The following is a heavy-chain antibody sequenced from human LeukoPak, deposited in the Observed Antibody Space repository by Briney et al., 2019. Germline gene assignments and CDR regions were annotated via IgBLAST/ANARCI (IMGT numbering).Heavy chain of an antibody. V-gene: IGHV1-8*01. D-gene: IGHD5-18*01. J-gene: IGHJ4*02. CDR1: AFNLSSYE. Sequence: GGSLRLSCAASAFNLSSYEMNWVRQAPGKGLEWMGWMNPNSGNTGYAQKFQGRVTMTRNTSISTAYMELSSLRSEDTAVYYCARGDDTAMPGYWGQGTLVTVSS. CDR3: ARGDDTAMPGY. CDR2: MNPNSGNT.